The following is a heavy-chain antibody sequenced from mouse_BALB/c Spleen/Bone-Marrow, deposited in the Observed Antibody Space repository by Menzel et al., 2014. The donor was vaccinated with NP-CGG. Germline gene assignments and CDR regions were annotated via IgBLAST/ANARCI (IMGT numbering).Heavy chain of an antibody. CDR2: ISVGGSYS. CDR1: GFTFNRYV. CDR3: ARRRYGNHGYCAMDY. J-gene: IGHJ4*01. D-gene: IGHD2-1*01. Sequence: EVQLVESGGGLVKPGGSLKLSCAATGFTFNRYVMSWVRQTPAKRLEWVASISVGGSYSYYPDSVKGRFTISRDNAKNSLYLQMSSLSDEDTAMFCCARRRYGNHGYCAMDYWGQGTSVTVSS. V-gene: IGHV5-9-3*01.